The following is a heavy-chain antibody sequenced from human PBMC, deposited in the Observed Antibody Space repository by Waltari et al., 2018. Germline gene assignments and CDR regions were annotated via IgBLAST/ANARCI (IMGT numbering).Heavy chain of an antibody. CDR1: GGSFSTSA. D-gene: IGHD6-19*01. Sequence: QVQVVQSGAEVKRPGSSVKVSCKASGGSFSTSAMSWVRQATGQGLEWMGGITPVFNTPTYARNLQGRVSITADESTETVYMELRSLTSDDTALYYCARAVTGKEYFPYWGQGTLVVVSS. CDR2: ITPVFNTP. J-gene: IGHJ1*01. V-gene: IGHV1-69*01. CDR3: ARAVTGKEYFPY.